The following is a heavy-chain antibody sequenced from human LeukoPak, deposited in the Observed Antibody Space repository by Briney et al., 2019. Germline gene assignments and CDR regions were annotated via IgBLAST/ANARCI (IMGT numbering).Heavy chain of an antibody. CDR2: ISSSGSTI. CDR3: ARARGSSWWYYYYGMDV. D-gene: IGHD6-13*01. J-gene: IGHJ6*02. CDR1: GFTFSDYY. Sequence: GGSLRLSCAASGFTFSDYYMSWIRQAPGKGLEWVSYISSSGSTIYYADSVKGRFTISRDNAKNSLYLQMNSLRAEDTAVYYCARARGSSWWYYYYGMDVWGQGTTVTVSS. V-gene: IGHV3-11*04.